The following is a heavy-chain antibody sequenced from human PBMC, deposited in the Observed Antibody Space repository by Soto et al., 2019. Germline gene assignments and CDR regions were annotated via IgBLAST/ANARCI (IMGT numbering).Heavy chain of an antibody. J-gene: IGHJ4*02. Sequence: PGGSLRLSCAASGFTFSSYGMHWVRQAPGKGLEWVAVISYDGSNKYYADSVKGRFTISRDNSKNTLYLQMNSLRAEDTAVYYCAKLDGPYDIFTGPYDYWGQGTLVTVSS. CDR1: GFTFSSYG. D-gene: IGHD3-9*01. V-gene: IGHV3-30*18. CDR3: AKLDGPYDIFTGPYDY. CDR2: ISYDGSNK.